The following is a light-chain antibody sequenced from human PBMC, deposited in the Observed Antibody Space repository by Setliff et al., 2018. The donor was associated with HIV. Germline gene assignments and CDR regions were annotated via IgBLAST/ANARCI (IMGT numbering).Light chain of an antibody. Sequence: QSVLTQPASVSGSPGQSITISCTGTSSDVGSYKYVSWFQQHPGKVPKVMIYDVSNRPSGVSNRFSGSKSGNTASLTISGLQAEDEADYYCSSYTSSSVVFGGGTK. CDR3: SSYTSSSVV. V-gene: IGLV2-14*03. CDR2: DVS. CDR1: SSDVGSYKY. J-gene: IGLJ2*01.